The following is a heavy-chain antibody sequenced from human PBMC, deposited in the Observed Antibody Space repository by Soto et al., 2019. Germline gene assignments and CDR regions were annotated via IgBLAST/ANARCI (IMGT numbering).Heavy chain of an antibody. CDR2: IIPIFGTA. V-gene: IGHV1-69*01. CDR1: GGTFSSYA. J-gene: IGHJ4*02. D-gene: IGHD1-26*01. CDR3: AGYSGSYYRGDY. Sequence: QVQLVQSGAEVKKPGSSVKVSCKASGGTFSSYAISWVRQAPGQGLEWMGGIIPIFGTANYAQKFQGRVTITADESTSTAYVEGGSLRSGDTAVYYCAGYSGSYYRGDYWAQGPLVTVSS.